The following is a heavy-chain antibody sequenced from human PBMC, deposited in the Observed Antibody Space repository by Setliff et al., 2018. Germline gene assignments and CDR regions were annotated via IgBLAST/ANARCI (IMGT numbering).Heavy chain of an antibody. D-gene: IGHD1-1*01. CDR3: ARIITTKASAADFDY. V-gene: IGHV4-59*05. CDR2: LYYGGSTYST. CDR1: GGSISSYY. J-gene: IGHJ4*02. Sequence: SETLSLTCTVSGGSISSYYWSWIRQPPGKGLEWIGSLYYGGSTYSTYYNPSLKSRITISVDTSMNQFSLRLSSVTAADTAVYYCARIITTKASAADFDYWGQGTLVTVSS.